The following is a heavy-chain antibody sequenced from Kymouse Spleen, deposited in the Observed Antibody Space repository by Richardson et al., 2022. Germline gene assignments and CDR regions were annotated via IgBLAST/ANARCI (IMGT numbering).Heavy chain of an antibody. J-gene: IGHJ4*02. V-gene: IGHV3-21*03. D-gene: IGHD3-10*01. CDR2: ISSSSSYI. CDR1: GFTFSSYS. CDR3: ARCTMVRGALFDY. Sequence: EVQLVESGGGLVKPGGSLRLSCAASGFTFSSYSMNWVRQAPGKGLEWVSSISSSSSYIYYADSVKGRFTISRDNAKNSLYLQMNSLRAEDTAVYYCARCTMVRGALFDYWGQGTLVTVSS.